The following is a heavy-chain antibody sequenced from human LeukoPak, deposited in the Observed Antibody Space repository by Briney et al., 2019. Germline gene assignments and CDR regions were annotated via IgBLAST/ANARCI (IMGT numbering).Heavy chain of an antibody. J-gene: IGHJ4*02. Sequence: SETLSLTCTVSGGFISSSSFYWGWIRQTPGKGLEWIGSIYYDGTTYYNPSLKSQVTISADTSKNQFSLKLSPVTAADTAVYYCARLIPYYYDSSGYRYYFDFWGQGTLVTVSS. D-gene: IGHD3-22*01. CDR1: GGFISSSSFY. CDR2: IYYDGTT. CDR3: ARLIPYYYDSSGYRYYFDF. V-gene: IGHV4-39*01.